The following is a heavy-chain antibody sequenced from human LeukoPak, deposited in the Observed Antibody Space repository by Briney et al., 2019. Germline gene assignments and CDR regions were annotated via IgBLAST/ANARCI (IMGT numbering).Heavy chain of an antibody. CDR2: INPNSGGT. D-gene: IGHD2-21*01. Sequence: ASVKVSCKASGYTFTGYYMHWVRQAPGQGLEWMGWINPNSGGTNYAQKFQGWVTMTRDTFISTAYMELSRLRSDDTAVYYCARDFPAYYDAFDIWGQGTMVTVSS. J-gene: IGHJ3*02. CDR3: ARDFPAYYDAFDI. CDR1: GYTFTGYY. V-gene: IGHV1-2*04.